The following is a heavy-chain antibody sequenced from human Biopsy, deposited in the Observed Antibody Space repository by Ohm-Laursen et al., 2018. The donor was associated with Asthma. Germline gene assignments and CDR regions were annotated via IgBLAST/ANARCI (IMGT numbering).Heavy chain of an antibody. Sequence: SENASCTPHGGTFNTYVIGWARLDPGQGLGWQCGIHSVFGTTNYPQKFHDRVTITADDSTSTVYMELSSLRSEDTAVYYCARKAGSCISRTCYSLDFWGQGTLVTVSS. CDR3: ARKAGSCISRTCYSLDF. D-gene: IGHD2-2*01. V-gene: IGHV1-69*13. J-gene: IGHJ4*02. CDR2: IHSVFGTT. CDR1: GGTFNTYV.